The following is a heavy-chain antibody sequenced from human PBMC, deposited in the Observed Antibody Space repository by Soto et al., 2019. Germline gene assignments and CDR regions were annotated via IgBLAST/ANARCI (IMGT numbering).Heavy chain of an antibody. J-gene: IGHJ6*03. CDR3: ARGPYYYYYMDV. CDR1: GYTFTSYD. CDR2: MNPNSGNT. Sequence: QVQLVQSGAEVKKPGASVKVSCKASGYTFTSYDINWVRQAPGQGLEWMGWMNPNSGNTGYAQKFQGRLTMTRNTSISTAYMELSSLRSEDTAVYYFARGPYYYYYMDVWGKGTTVTVSS. V-gene: IGHV1-8*01.